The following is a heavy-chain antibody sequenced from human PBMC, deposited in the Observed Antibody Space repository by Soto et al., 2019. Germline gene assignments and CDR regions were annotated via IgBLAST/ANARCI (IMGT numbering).Heavy chain of an antibody. CDR2: ISAYNGNT. CDR1: GYTFTGYY. Sequence: ASVKVSCKASGYTFTGYYMHWVRQAPGQGLEWMGWISAYNGNTNYAQKLQGRVTMTTDTSTSTAYMELRSLRSHDTAVYYCARAVAGADYFDYWGQGTLVTSPQ. V-gene: IGHV1-18*04. D-gene: IGHD6-19*01. CDR3: ARAVAGADYFDY. J-gene: IGHJ4*02.